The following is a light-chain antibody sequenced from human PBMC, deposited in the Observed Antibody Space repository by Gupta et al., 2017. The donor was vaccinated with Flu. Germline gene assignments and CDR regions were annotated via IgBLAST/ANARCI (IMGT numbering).Light chain of an antibody. CDR1: QSVSSN. J-gene: IGKJ4*01. CDR2: GAS. Sequence: GERATLSCRASQSVSSNLAWYQQKPGQAPRLLIYGASTRATGIPARFSGSGSGTEFTLTISSLQSEDFAVYYCQHYNNWPVPFGGGTKVEI. V-gene: IGKV3-15*01. CDR3: QHYNNWPVP.